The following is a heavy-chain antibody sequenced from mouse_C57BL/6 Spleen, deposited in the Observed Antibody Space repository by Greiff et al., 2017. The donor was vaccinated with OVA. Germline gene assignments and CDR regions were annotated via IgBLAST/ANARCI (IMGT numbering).Heavy chain of an antibody. CDR2: IYPGGGYT. V-gene: IGHV1-63*01. CDR1: GYTFTNYW. Sequence: QVQLQQSGAELVRPGTSVKMSCKASGYTFTNYWIGWAKQRPGHGLEWIGDIYPGGGYTNYNEKFKGKATLTADKSSSTAYMQFSSLTSEDSAIYYGARSIYDSYYVRYCDVWGTGTTVTVAS. J-gene: IGHJ1*03. CDR3: ARSIYDSYYVRYCDV. D-gene: IGHD2-3*01.